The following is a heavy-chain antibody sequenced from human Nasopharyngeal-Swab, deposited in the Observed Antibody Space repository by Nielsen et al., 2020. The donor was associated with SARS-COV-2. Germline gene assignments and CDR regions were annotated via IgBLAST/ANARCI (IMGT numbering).Heavy chain of an antibody. V-gene: IGHV1-2*02. CDR1: GYTFTSYA. D-gene: IGHD3-22*01. CDR2: INPNSGGT. CDR3: ARENYYDSSGLDY. Sequence: ASVKACKASGYTFTSYAMNWVRQAPGQGLEWMGWINPNSGGTNYAQKFQGRVTMTRDTSISTAYMELSRLRSDDTAVYYCARENYYDSSGLDYWGQGTLVTVSS. J-gene: IGHJ4*02.